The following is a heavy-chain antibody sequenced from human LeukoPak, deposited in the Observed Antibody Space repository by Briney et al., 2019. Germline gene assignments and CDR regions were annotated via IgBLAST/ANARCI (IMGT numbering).Heavy chain of an antibody. CDR1: GYTFTSYY. Sequence: ASVKVSCKASGYTFTSYYMHWVRQAPGQGLEWMGWINPNSGGTNYAQKFQGRVTMTRDTSISTAYMELRSLRSDDTAVYYCARVAYSSSPEDYWGQGTLVTVSS. D-gene: IGHD6-6*01. CDR3: ARVAYSSSPEDY. V-gene: IGHV1-2*02. CDR2: INPNSGGT. J-gene: IGHJ4*02.